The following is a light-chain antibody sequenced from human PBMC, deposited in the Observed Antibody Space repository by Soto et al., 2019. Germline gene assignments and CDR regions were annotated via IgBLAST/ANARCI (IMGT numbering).Light chain of an antibody. CDR2: EAS. J-gene: IGKJ4*01. Sequence: DIQMTQSPSSVSASVGDRVTITCRASQGISRWLGWYQQKPGKGPKLLIYEASTLQRGVPSRFRGFGSGTDFTLTINRLQPEDFATYFWQKVSSFPPPFGGGTKGQIK. CDR3: QKVSSFPPP. CDR1: QGISRW. V-gene: IGKV1D-12*01.